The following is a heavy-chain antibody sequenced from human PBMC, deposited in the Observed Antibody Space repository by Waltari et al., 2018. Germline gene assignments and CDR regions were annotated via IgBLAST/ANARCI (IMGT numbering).Heavy chain of an antibody. J-gene: IGHJ4*02. CDR1: GFTFNNAL. CDR2: IKSDTYGGTT. CDR3: TQIALWFGDPVDY. V-gene: IGHV3-15*07. D-gene: IGHD3-10*01. Sequence: EVQLVESGGGLVEPGGSLSLSCGASGFTFNNALLHWVRQAPGKGLEWLGRIKSDTYGGTTDYAAPVKGRFTISRDDSKNTLYLQMNSLKTEDTAVYYCTQIALWFGDPVDYWGQGTLVTVSA.